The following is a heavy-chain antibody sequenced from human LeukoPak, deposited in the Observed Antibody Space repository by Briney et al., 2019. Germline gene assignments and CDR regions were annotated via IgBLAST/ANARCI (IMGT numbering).Heavy chain of an antibody. Sequence: PGGSLRLSCAASGFTFSSYGMHWVRQAPGKGLEWVAFIRYDGSNKYYADSVKGRFTISRDNSKNTLYLQMNNLRAEDTAVYYCARRPYGSGSYYDYWGQGTLVTVSS. V-gene: IGHV3-30*02. CDR2: IRYDGSNK. J-gene: IGHJ4*02. D-gene: IGHD3-10*01. CDR1: GFTFSSYG. CDR3: ARRPYGSGSYYDY.